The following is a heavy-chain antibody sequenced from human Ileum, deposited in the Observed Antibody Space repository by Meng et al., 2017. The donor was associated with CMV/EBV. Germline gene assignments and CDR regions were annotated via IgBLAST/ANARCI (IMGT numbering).Heavy chain of an antibody. V-gene: IGHV4-34*01. CDR2: INHSGST. CDR1: GASFSASY. J-gene: IGHJ4*02. D-gene: IGHD1-20*01. CDR3: ASRALNWNRGDY. Sequence: QGQLQHGADGLLQPSAPMSSTCAAYGASFSASYWSWLRQPPGKGRERIGDINHSGSTNYNQSFKSRVTISVDTSTNQFSLKLSSVTAADTAVYYCASRALNWNRGDYWGQGTLVTVSS.